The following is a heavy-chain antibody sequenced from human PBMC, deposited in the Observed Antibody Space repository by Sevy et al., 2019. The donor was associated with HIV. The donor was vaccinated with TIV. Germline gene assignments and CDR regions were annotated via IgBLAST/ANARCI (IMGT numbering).Heavy chain of an antibody. CDR2: ISGYTGNT. Sequence: ASVKVSCKASGYIFTSFGISWLRQAPGQGLEWMAWISGYTGNTDYEEKFQVRVTVTTDTSTSTAYMELRSLGSDDTALYYWARGMGWEIPWGLDYWGQGTLVTVSS. J-gene: IGHJ4*02. CDR3: ARGMGWEIPWGLDY. D-gene: IGHD1-26*01. V-gene: IGHV1-18*01. CDR1: GYIFTSFG.